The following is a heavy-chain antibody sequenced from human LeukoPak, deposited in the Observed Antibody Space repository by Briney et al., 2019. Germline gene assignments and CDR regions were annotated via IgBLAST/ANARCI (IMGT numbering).Heavy chain of an antibody. Sequence: GGSLRLSCAASGFTFSSYAMHWVRQAPGKGLEYVSAISSNGGSTYYANSVKGRSTISRDNSKNTLYLQMGSLRAEDMAVYYCARDRASRFDYWGQGTLVTVSS. CDR3: ARDRASRFDY. CDR1: GFTFSSYA. V-gene: IGHV3-64*01. CDR2: ISSNGGST. D-gene: IGHD2-2*01. J-gene: IGHJ4*02.